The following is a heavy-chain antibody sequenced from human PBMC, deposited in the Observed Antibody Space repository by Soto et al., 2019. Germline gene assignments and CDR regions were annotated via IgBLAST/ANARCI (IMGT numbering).Heavy chain of an antibody. D-gene: IGHD3-22*01. CDR1: GGSISSGGYY. J-gene: IGHJ4*02. CDR3: ARGPYYYDSRTPTAFDY. V-gene: IGHV4-31*03. CDR2: IYYSGST. Sequence: QVQLQESGPGLVKPSQTLSLTCTVSGGSISSGGYYWSWIRQHPGKGLEWIGYIYYSGSTYYNPSLKSRVTISVDTSKNQFSLKRSSVTAADTAVYYCARGPYYYDSRTPTAFDYWGQGTLVTVSS.